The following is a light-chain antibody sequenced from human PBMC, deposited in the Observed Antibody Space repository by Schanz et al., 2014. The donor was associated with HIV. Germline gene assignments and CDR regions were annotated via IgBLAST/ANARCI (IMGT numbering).Light chain of an antibody. CDR2: DAS. CDR3: QQYASSTPGT. J-gene: IGKJ1*01. Sequence: EIVLTQSPATLSLSPGERATLSCRASQSVSSHLAWYQQKPGQAPRLLIYDASNRAAGIPARFSGSGSGTEFTLTISRLEPEDIAVYYCQQYASSTPGTFGQGTKVEIK. V-gene: IGKV3-20*01. CDR1: QSVSSH.